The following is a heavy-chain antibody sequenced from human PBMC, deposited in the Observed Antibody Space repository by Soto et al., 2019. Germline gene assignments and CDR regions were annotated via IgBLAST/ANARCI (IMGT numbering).Heavy chain of an antibody. J-gene: IGHJ4*02. V-gene: IGHV3-74*01. Sequence: GGSLRLSCAASGFTFSNYYMHWVRQAPGKGLVWVSRISPDGSTTSYADSVKGRFTISRDNAKNTLILQMNSLRVEDTAVYDCARDLAYAFDHWGRGTLVTVSS. CDR2: ISPDGSTT. CDR1: GFTFSNYY. CDR3: ARDLAYAFDH.